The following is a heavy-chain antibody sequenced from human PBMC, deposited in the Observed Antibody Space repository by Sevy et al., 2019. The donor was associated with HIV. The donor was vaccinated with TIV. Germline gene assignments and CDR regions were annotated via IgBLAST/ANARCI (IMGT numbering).Heavy chain of an antibody. J-gene: IGHJ6*02. CDR1: GFTVSTYA. V-gene: IGHV3-23*01. CDR3: AKGYCSGGTCPRDYYYYGMDV. D-gene: IGHD2-15*01. CDR2: IGGSGRYT. Sequence: GGSLRLSCAPSGFTVSTYAMNWVRQAPGKGLEWVSSIGGSGRYTYYADSVEDRFTISRDNSKNMLYLQMNSLRVADTAVYYCAKGYCSGGTCPRDYYYYGMDVWGQGTTVTVSS.